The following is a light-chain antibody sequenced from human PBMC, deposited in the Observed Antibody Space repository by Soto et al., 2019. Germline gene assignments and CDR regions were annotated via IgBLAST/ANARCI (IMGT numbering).Light chain of an antibody. V-gene: IGKV1-27*01. J-gene: IGKJ1*01. CDR2: AAS. Sequence: DIQMTQSPSSLSASVGDRVTITCRASQGIGTYLAWYQQKPGKVPKLLIYAASTLQSGVPSRFSGSGSGTDFTLTISSLQPEDGATYYGQKYNSAPWTFGQGTKVEIK. CDR3: QKYNSAPWT. CDR1: QGIGTY.